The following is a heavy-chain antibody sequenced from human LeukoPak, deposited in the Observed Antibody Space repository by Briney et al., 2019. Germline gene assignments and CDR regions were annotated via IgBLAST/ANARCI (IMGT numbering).Heavy chain of an antibody. V-gene: IGHV1-69*05. Sequence: SVKVSCKGSGGTFSSHGLSWVRQAPGQGLEWMGGIIPMFGTTNYAQKFQGRVTITTDIFTDTAYMELGSLRPEDTAVYYCARRWPHSSGYYLFDYWGQGTLVTVSS. CDR2: IIPMFGTT. CDR1: GGTFSSHG. J-gene: IGHJ4*02. CDR3: ARRWPHSSGYYLFDY. D-gene: IGHD3-22*01.